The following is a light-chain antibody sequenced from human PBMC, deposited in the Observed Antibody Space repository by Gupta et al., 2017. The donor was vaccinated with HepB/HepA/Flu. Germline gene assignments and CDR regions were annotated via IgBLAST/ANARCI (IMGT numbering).Light chain of an antibody. V-gene: IGKV1-5*03. CDR3: QQDKSYPIT. J-gene: IGKJ5*01. CDR1: QSISSW. CDR2: KAS. Sequence: DIQMTQSPSSLSASVEDRVTITCRASQSISSWLAWYQQKPGRAPKVLIYKASSLETEVPSRFSGSGSGTEFTLTISSLQPDDVATYYCQQDKSYPITFGQGTRLEIK.